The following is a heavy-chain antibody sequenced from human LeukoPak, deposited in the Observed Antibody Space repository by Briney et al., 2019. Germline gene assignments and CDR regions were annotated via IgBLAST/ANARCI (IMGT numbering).Heavy chain of an antibody. J-gene: IGHJ4*02. CDR1: GLTFSSYA. CDR3: AKARSTWYGTFDF. Sequence: GGSLRLSCAASGLTFSSYAMSWVRQAPGKGLEWVSAVGGSGGNTYYADSVKGRFTISRDNSKNTLYLQMNSLRPEDTAVYYCAKARSTWYGTFDFWGQGTLVTISS. V-gene: IGHV3-23*01. CDR2: VGGSGGNT. D-gene: IGHD6-13*01.